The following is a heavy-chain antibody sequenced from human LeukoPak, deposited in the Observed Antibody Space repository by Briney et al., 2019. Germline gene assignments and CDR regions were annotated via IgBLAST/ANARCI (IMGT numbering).Heavy chain of an antibody. Sequence: ASVRVSCKASGYTFTSYAMHWVRRAPGQRLEWMGWINAGNGNTKYSQKFQGRVTITRDTSASTAYMELSSLRSEDTAVYYCARVGYCGGDCYSADYWGQGTLVTVSS. V-gene: IGHV1-3*01. CDR2: INAGNGNT. J-gene: IGHJ4*02. CDR3: ARVGYCGGDCYSADY. D-gene: IGHD2-21*02. CDR1: GYTFTSYA.